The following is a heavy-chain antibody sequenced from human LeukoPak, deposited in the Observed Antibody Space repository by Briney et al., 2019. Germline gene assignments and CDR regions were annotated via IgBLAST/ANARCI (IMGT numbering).Heavy chain of an antibody. Sequence: PGGSLRLSCAASGFTFSSYNMNWVRQAPGKGLEWVSFISSSGTYIYYADSMKGRFTISRDNAKSSLYLQMSSLRAEDTAVYYCAREPTGTTIYESSGYYSSGFDYWGQGTLVTVSS. J-gene: IGHJ4*02. D-gene: IGHD3-22*01. CDR3: AREPTGTTIYESSGYYSSGFDY. CDR2: ISSSGTYI. CDR1: GFTFSSYN. V-gene: IGHV3-21*01.